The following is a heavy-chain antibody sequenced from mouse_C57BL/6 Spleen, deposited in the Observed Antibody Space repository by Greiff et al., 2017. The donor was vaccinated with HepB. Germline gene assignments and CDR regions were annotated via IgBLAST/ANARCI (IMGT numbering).Heavy chain of an antibody. J-gene: IGHJ4*01. V-gene: IGHV5-17*01. CDR3: ARRNYDYDMGAMDY. D-gene: IGHD2-4*01. Sequence: EVHLVESGGGLVKPGGSLKLSCAASGFTFSDYGMHWVRQAPEKGLEWVAYISSGSSTIYYADTVKGRFTISRDNAKNTLFLQMTSLRSEDTAMYYCARRNYDYDMGAMDYWGQGTSVTVSS. CDR1: GFTFSDYG. CDR2: ISSGSSTI.